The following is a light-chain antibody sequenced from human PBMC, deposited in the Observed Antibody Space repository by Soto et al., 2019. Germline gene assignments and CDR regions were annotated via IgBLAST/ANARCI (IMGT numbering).Light chain of an antibody. CDR3: QQTYNSPYT. Sequence: DIQMTQSPSSLSASVGDRVTITCRASQSVSKYLSWYQQKAGEAPNLLIYAASNLQSGVPSRFSGSGSGTDFTLTVSSLQPEDFATYFCQQTYNSPYTFGQGSKLEIK. CDR2: AAS. J-gene: IGKJ2*01. CDR1: QSVSKY. V-gene: IGKV1-39*01.